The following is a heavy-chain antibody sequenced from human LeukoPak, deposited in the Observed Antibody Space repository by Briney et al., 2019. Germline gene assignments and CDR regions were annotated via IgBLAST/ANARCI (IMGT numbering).Heavy chain of an antibody. CDR1: GYSFTSYW. J-gene: IGHJ6*02. CDR2: IDPSDSYT. D-gene: IGHD1-14*01. CDR3: ARRLPPEYYYGMDV. Sequence: GVSLRISCKGSGYSFTSYWISWVRQMPGKGLEWIRRIDPSDSYTNYSPSFQGHVTISADKSISTAYLQWSSLKASDTAMYYCARRLPPEYYYGMDVWGQGTTVTVSS. V-gene: IGHV5-10-1*01.